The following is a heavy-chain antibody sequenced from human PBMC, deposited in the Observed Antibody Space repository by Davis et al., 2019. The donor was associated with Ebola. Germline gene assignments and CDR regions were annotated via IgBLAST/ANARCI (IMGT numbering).Heavy chain of an antibody. CDR1: GFTFSSYS. J-gene: IGHJ3*02. Sequence: PGGSLRLSCAASGFTFSSYSMDWVRQAPGKGLEWVSSLSSGSDYIHYADSVKGRFTISRDNAQNSLSLQMSSLKVEDTAVYYCANPRDGSWGIWGQGTMVTVSP. V-gene: IGHV3-21*01. CDR3: ANPRDGSWGI. D-gene: IGHD3-10*01. CDR2: LSSGSDYI.